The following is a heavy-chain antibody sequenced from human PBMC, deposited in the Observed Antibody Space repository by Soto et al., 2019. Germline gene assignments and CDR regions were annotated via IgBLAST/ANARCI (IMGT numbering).Heavy chain of an antibody. V-gene: IGHV1-18*01. D-gene: IGHD4-4*01. CDR1: GYTFTSYG. Sequence: ASVKVSCKASGYTFTSYGISWVRQAPGQGLEWMGWISAYNGNTNYAQKLQGRATMTTDTSTSTAYMELRSLRSDDTAVYYCARRDYSYYYYGMDVWGQGTTVTVSS. J-gene: IGHJ6*02. CDR3: ARRDYSYYYYGMDV. CDR2: ISAYNGNT.